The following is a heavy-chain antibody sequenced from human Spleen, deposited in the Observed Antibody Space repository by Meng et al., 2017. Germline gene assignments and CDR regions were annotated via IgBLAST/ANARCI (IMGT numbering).Heavy chain of an antibody. CDR2: INVYNGKT. Sequence: HGQAAPSGSDVRKPGASVKGSCDASGYTLSSDGFSWLRQAPGQGLGWLGWINVYNGKTDYSLKFQDRVTMTTDTFTNTAYMELRSLRSDDTAVYYCATRGNPYLNCWGQGTLVTVSS. CDR1: GYTLSSDG. V-gene: IGHV1-18*01. J-gene: IGHJ4*02. CDR3: ATRGNPYLNC.